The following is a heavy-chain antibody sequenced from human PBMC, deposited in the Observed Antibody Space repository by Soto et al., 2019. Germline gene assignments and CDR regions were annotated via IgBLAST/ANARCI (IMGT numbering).Heavy chain of an antibody. D-gene: IGHD3-3*01. CDR3: AKDGADFGLGPYYMDV. CDR1: GFTFSSYA. J-gene: IGHJ6*03. V-gene: IGHV3-23*01. CDR2: ISGSGGST. Sequence: GGSLRLSCAASGFTFSSYAMSWVRQAPGKGLEWVSAISGSGGSTYYADSVKGRFTISRDNSKNTLYLQMNSLRAEDKAVYYCAKDGADFGLGPYYMDVWGKGTTVTVSS.